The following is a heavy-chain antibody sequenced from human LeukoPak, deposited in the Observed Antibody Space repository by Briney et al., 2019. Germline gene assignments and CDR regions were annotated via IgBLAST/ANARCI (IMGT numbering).Heavy chain of an antibody. CDR2: IIPIFGTA. D-gene: IGHD6-19*01. CDR1: GGTFSGYA. J-gene: IGHJ4*02. V-gene: IGHV1-69*05. CDR3: AREGRSSGWYDY. Sequence: ASVKVSCKASGGTFSGYAISWVRQAPGQGLEWMGGIIPIFGTANYAQKFQGRVTITTDESTSTAYMELSSLRSEDTAVYYCAREGRSSGWYDYWGQGTLVTVSS.